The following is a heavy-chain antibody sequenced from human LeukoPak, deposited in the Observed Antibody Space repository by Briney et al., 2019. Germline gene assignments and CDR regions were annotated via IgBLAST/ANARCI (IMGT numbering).Heavy chain of an antibody. CDR2: IYTSGST. CDR1: GGSISSYY. Sequence: SETLSLICTVSGGSISSYYWSWIRQPAGKGLEWIGRIYTSGSTNYNPSLKSRVTMSVDTSKNQFSLKLSSVTAADTAVYYCARDLMIVVAYDAFDMWGQGTMVTVSS. J-gene: IGHJ3*02. V-gene: IGHV4-4*07. CDR3: ARDLMIVVAYDAFDM. D-gene: IGHD3-22*01.